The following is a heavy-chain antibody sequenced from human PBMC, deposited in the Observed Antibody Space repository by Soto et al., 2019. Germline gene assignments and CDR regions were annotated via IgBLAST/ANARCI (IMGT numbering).Heavy chain of an antibody. V-gene: IGHV3-48*01. D-gene: IGHD1-26*01. CDR2: ISSSSSTI. CDR1: GFTFSSYA. Sequence: GGSLRLSCAASGFTFSSYAMSWVRQAPGKGLEWVSAISSSSSTIYYADSVKGRFTISRDNAKNSLYLQMNSLRAEDTAVYYCARWDPGLQNYFDYWGQGTLVTVSS. CDR3: ARWDPGLQNYFDY. J-gene: IGHJ4*02.